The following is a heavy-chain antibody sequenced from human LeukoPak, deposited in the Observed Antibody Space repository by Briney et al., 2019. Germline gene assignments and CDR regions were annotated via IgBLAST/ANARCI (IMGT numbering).Heavy chain of an antibody. CDR3: AKDVWQSSSCLDY. Sequence: PGGSLRLSCAASGFTFSSYAMTWVRQAPGKGLEWVSAISGSGDSTYNADSVKGRFTISRDNSKNTLYLQMNSLRAEDTAVYYRAKDVWQSSSCLDYWGQGTLVTVSS. V-gene: IGHV3-23*01. CDR1: GFTFSSYA. D-gene: IGHD6-13*01. J-gene: IGHJ4*02. CDR2: ISGSGDST.